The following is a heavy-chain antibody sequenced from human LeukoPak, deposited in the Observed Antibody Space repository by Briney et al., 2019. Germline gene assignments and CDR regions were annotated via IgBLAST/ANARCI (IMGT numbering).Heavy chain of an antibody. CDR3: AREITPLLGYCSGGSCGFDY. V-gene: IGHV4-4*07. CDR1: GGSISSYY. D-gene: IGHD2-15*01. J-gene: IGHJ4*02. Sequence: PSETLSLTCTVSGGSISSYYWSWIRQPAGKGLEWIGRIYTSGSTNYNPSLKSRVTMSVDTSKNQFSLKLSSVTAADTAVYYCAREITPLLGYCSGGSCGFDYWGQGTLVTVSS. CDR2: IYTSGST.